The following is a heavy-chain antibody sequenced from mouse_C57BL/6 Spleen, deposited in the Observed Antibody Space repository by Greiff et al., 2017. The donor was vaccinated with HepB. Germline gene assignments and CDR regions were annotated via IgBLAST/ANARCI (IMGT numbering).Heavy chain of an antibody. CDR3: GRQGTTVVPYFDD. CDR2: IRSKSNNYAT. CDR1: GFSFNTYA. J-gene: IGHJ2*01. Sequence: EVKLVESGGGLVQPKGSLKLSCAASGFSFNTYAMNWVRQAPGKGLEWVARIRSKSNNYATYYADSVKDRFTISRDDSESMLYLQMNNLKTEDTAMYYCGRQGTTVVPYFDDWGQGTTLTVSS. V-gene: IGHV10-1*01. D-gene: IGHD1-1*01.